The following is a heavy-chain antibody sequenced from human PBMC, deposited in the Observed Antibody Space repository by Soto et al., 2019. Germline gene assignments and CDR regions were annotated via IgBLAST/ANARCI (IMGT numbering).Heavy chain of an antibody. CDR3: ASDSGGCSNYVDY. J-gene: IGHJ4*02. CDR1: GFTFSSYG. CDR2: ISYDGSNK. Sequence: PGGSLRLSCAASGFTFSSYGMHWVRQAPGKGLEWVAVISYDGSNKYYADSVKGRFTISRDNSKNTLYLRMNSLRAEDTAVYYCASDSGGCSNYVDYWGQGTLVTVSS. V-gene: IGHV3-30*03. D-gene: IGHD2-2*01.